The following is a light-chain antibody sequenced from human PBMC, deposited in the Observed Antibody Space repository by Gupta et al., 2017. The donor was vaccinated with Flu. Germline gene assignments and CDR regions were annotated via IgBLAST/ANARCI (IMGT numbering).Light chain of an antibody. J-gene: IGKJ4*01. V-gene: IGKV2-28*01. CDR2: LGS. Sequence: VTPGEPASISCRSSQSLLYSNGYNYLNWFLQKPGQSPQLLIYLGSNRASGVPDRFSGSGSGTDFTLKISRVEAEDVGVYYCMQALQIPQTFGGGTKVEIK. CDR1: QSLLYSNGYNY. CDR3: MQALQIPQT.